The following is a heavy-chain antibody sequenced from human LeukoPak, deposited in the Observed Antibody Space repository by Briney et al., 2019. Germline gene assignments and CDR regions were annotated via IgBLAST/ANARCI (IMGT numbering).Heavy chain of an antibody. Sequence: SETLSLTCTVSGGSLSSSSYYWGWIRQPPGKGLEWSGSIYYSGSTYYNPSLKSRVTLSVDTSKNQFSLKLSSVTAADTAVYYCARNQGSGYYPYYFDYWGQGTLVTVSS. CDR1: GGSLSSSSYY. J-gene: IGHJ4*02. CDR2: IYYSGST. V-gene: IGHV4-39*07. D-gene: IGHD3-22*01. CDR3: ARNQGSGYYPYYFDY.